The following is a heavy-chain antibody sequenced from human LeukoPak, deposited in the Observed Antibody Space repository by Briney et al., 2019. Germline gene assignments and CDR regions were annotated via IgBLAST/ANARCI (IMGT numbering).Heavy chain of an antibody. CDR1: GYSFTSYW. CDR3: ARRYEYCGGDCYSHFDY. J-gene: IGHJ4*02. D-gene: IGHD2-21*02. Sequence: GESLKISCKGSGYSFTSYWIGCGRQMPGKRLESIGIIYPGGSDTRYSPSFQGQFTISADKSISTAYLQWSSLKASDTAMYYCARRYEYCGGDCYSHFDYWGQGTLVTVSS. V-gene: IGHV5-51*01. CDR2: IYPGGSDT.